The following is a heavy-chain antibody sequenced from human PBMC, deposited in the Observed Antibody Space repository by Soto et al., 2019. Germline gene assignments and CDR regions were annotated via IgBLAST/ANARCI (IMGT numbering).Heavy chain of an antibody. V-gene: IGHV1-18*01. CDR3: ARSGVWEPRDY. Sequence: QVQLVQCVAEVKKPGASVRVSCKASGYTFTSYGITWARQAPGQGLEWMGWISAYNANTHYAQKLPGRVNMTTDTAPNTAYMELRRLRSDDTAVYSCARSGVWEPRDYWCEGTLVSAAS. J-gene: IGHJ4*02. CDR2: ISAYNANT. D-gene: IGHD1-26*01. CDR1: GYTFTSYG.